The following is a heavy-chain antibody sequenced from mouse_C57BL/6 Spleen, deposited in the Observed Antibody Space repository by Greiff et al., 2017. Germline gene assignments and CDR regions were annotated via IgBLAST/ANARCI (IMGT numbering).Heavy chain of an antibody. CDR1: EYAFPTYL. J-gene: IGHJ2*01. V-gene: IGHV1-54*01. CDR2: INRGGGGT. Sequence: QVQLQQSGAELVRPGTSVKVSCKSSEYAFPTYLLAWVRQRPGQGLEWVGVINRGGGGTNYTENIKGKVILTADKSSSPAYMQLSSLTSEDSAVYFCARRDPADYFDYWGQGTTLTVSS. D-gene: IGHD3-3*01. CDR3: ARRDPADYFDY.